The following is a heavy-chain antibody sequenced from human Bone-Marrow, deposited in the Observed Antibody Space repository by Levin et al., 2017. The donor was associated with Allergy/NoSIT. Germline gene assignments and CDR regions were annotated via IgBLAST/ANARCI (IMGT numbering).Heavy chain of an antibody. V-gene: IGHV4-39*01. CDR2: IYYSGST. D-gene: IGHD2-15*01. CDR1: GGSISSSDCS. CDR3: AGPFLDSGGWLGLYYYYGMDV. Sequence: SETLSLTCTVSGGSISSSDCSWGWIRQPPGKGLEWLGNIYYSGSTYYNPSLKSRVTISVDTSKNQFSLKLRSVTAAHTAVYYWAGPFLDSGGWLGLYYYYGMDVWGQGTTVTVSS. J-gene: IGHJ6*02.